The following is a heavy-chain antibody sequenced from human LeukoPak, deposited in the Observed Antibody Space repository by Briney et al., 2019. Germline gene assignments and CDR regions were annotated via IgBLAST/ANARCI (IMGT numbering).Heavy chain of an antibody. Sequence: PSGTLSLTCAVSGGSVSSSNWWSWVRQPPGKGLEWIGEIYHSGSTNYNPSLKSRVTISVDKSKNQFSLKLSSVTAADTAVYYCARGGVAIAAAVPWFDPWGQGTLVTVSS. D-gene: IGHD6-13*01. CDR1: GGSVSSSNW. CDR2: IYHSGST. V-gene: IGHV4-4*02. CDR3: ARGGVAIAAAVPWFDP. J-gene: IGHJ5*02.